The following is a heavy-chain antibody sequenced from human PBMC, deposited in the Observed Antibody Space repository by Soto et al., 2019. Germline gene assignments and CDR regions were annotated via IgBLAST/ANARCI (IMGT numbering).Heavy chain of an antibody. CDR1: GYAFTTYC. J-gene: IGHJ4*02. D-gene: IGHD1-1*01. V-gene: IGHV1-18*01. Sequence: QVHLVQSGAEVKKPGASVKVSCKGSGYAFTTYCITWVRQAPGQGLERMGWISAHNGNTNYAQELQGRVTVTRDTSTGTAYMELRSLRSDDTAVYYCARGGYGDYWGPGAVVTVSS. CDR3: ARGGYGDY. CDR2: ISAHNGNT.